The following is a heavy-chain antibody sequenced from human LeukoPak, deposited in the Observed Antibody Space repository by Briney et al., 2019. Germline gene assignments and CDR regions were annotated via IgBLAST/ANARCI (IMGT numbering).Heavy chain of an antibody. CDR2: ISYDGSNK. CDR3: AKDLLLEGDGCVGD. Sequence: GGSLRLSCAASGFTFSSYGMHWVRQAPGKGLEWVAVISYDGSNKYYADSVKGRFTISRDNSKNTLYLQMNSLRAEDTAVYYCAKDLLLEGDGCVGDWGQGTLVTVSS. V-gene: IGHV3-30*18. D-gene: IGHD3-10*01. CDR1: GFTFSSYG. J-gene: IGHJ4*02.